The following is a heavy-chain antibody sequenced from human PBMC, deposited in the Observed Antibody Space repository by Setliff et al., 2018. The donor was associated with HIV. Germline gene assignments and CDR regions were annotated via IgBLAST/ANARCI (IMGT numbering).Heavy chain of an antibody. CDR2: THYSGSS. D-gene: IGHD2-21*02. CDR1: GYSISSGYY. CDR3: ARDVGLCGVDCWPYFYFDL. J-gene: IGHJ2*01. V-gene: IGHV4-38-2*02. Sequence: SETLSLTCAVSGYSISSGYYWGWIRQPPGKGLEWIGSTHYSGSSYYSPSLKSRVTISLDTSKNQFSLKLSSMTAADTAVYYCARDVGLCGVDCWPYFYFDLWGRGNLVTVSS.